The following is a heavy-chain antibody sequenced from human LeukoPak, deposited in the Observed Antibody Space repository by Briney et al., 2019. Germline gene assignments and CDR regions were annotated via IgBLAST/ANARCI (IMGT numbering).Heavy chain of an antibody. CDR3: ARDLRSTDYGDAVIWFDP. Sequence: RASVEVSCKASGYTFTSYGISWVRQAPGQGLEWMGWISAYNGNTNYAQKLQGRVTMTTDTSTSTAYMELRSLRSDDTAVYYCARDLRSTDYGDAVIWFDPWGQGTLVTVSS. D-gene: IGHD4-17*01. V-gene: IGHV1-18*01. J-gene: IGHJ5*02. CDR2: ISAYNGNT. CDR1: GYTFTSYG.